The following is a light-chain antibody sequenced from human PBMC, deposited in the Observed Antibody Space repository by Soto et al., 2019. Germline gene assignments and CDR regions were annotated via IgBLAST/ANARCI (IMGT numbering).Light chain of an antibody. J-gene: IGLJ1*01. Sequence: QSVLTQPPSASGTPGQRVTISCSGSSSSIGSNSVNWYQQLPGTAPQLLIYNNNQRPSGVPDRFSGSKSATSASLALSGLRSEDEADYYCAAWDDSLRGYVFGTGTKLTVL. CDR1: SSSIGSNS. V-gene: IGLV1-47*02. CDR3: AAWDDSLRGYV. CDR2: NNN.